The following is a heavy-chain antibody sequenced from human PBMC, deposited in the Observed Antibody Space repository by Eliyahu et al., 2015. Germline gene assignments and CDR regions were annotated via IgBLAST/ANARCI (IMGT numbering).Heavy chain of an antibody. J-gene: IGHJ5*02. CDR2: IYYSGNT. CDR3: ARDGTWSSWIGSNDNWIDP. CDR1: GASISSSGYY. D-gene: IGHD3-3*01. V-gene: IGHV4-31*03. Sequence: QVQLQESGPGLVKPSQSLSLTCTVSGASISSSGYYWNWIRQHPGKGLEWIGYIYYSGNTFYNPSLRSRVTMSIDTSKXQFSLKLASVTAADTGVYYCARDGTWSSWIGSNDNWIDPWGQGTLVTVSS.